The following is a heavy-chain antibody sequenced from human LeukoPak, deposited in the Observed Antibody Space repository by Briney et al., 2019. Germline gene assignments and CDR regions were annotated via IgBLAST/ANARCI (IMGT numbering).Heavy chain of an antibody. CDR3: ARLMVVTFGFDY. J-gene: IGHJ4*02. CDR1: GGSISSGSYY. V-gene: IGHV4-39*01. Sequence: SETLSLTCTVSGGSISSGSYYWGWIRQPPGKGLEWIGSIYYSGSTYYNPSLQSRVTISVDTSKNQFSLKLSSVTAADTAVYYCARLMVVTFGFDYWGQGTLVTVSS. CDR2: IYYSGST. D-gene: IGHD4/OR15-4a*01.